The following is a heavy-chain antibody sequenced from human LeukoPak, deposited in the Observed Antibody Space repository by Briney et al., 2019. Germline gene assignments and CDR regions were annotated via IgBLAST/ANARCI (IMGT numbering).Heavy chain of an antibody. CDR3: AKTAYYYDSSGYPADY. Sequence: GGSLRLSCAASGFTFSSYGMHWVRQAPGKGLEWVAVISYDGSNKYYADSVKGRFTISRDNSKNTLYLQMNSLRAEDKAVYYCAKTAYYYDSSGYPADYWGQGTLVTVSS. CDR1: GFTFSSYG. V-gene: IGHV3-30*18. D-gene: IGHD3-22*01. CDR2: ISYDGSNK. J-gene: IGHJ4*02.